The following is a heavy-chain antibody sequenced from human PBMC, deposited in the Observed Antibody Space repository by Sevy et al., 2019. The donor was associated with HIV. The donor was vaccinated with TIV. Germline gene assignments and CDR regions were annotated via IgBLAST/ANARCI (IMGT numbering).Heavy chain of an antibody. CDR2: ISGSGGST. CDR1: GFTFSSYA. Sequence: GGSLRLSCAASGFTFSSYAMSWVRQAPGKGLEWVSAISGSGGSTYYADSVKGRFTISRDNSKNTLYLQMNSLRAEDTAVYYCAKDAGLENVLPWFRDLNTYFDYWGQGTLVTVSS. D-gene: IGHD3-10*01. J-gene: IGHJ4*02. V-gene: IGHV3-23*01. CDR3: AKDAGLENVLPWFRDLNTYFDY.